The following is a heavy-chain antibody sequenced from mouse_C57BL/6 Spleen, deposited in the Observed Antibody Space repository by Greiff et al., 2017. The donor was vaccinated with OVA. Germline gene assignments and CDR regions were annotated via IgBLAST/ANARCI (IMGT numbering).Heavy chain of an antibody. Sequence: EVQVVESGGGLVQPKGSLKLSCAASGFSFNTYAMNWVRQAPGKGLEWVARIRSKSNNYATYYADSVKDRFTISRDDSESMLYLQMNNLKTEDTAMYYCVRGSPRGFDYWGQGTTLTVSS. CDR2: IRSKSNNYAT. CDR3: VRGSPRGFDY. CDR1: GFSFNTYA. J-gene: IGHJ2*01. V-gene: IGHV10-1*01.